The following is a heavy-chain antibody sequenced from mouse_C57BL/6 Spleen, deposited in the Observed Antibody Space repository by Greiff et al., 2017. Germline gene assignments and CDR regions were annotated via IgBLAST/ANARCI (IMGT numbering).Heavy chain of an antibody. V-gene: IGHV14-2*01. D-gene: IGHD2-4*01. CDR2: IDPEDGET. J-gene: IGHJ2*01. CDR1: GFNIKDYY. Sequence: EVQLQQSGAELVKPGASVKLSCTASGFNIKDYYMHWVKQRTEQGLEWIGRIDPEDGETKYAPQFQGKATITADTSSNTAYLQLSSLTSDDTAVYYCARGKGYYDYVDYWGQGTTRTVSS. CDR3: ARGKGYYDYVDY.